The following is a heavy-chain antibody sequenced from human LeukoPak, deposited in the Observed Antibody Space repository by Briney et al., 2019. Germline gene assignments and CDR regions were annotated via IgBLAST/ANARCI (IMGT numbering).Heavy chain of an antibody. V-gene: IGHV3-11*04. D-gene: IGHD5-18*01. Sequence: PGGSLRLSCAASGFTFSDYYMSWIRQAPGKGLEWVSYISSSGSTIYYADSVKGRFTISRDNAKNSLYLQMNSLRAEDTAVYYCARDEIDSYGFGVYYYYMDVWGKGTTVTVSS. J-gene: IGHJ6*03. CDR2: ISSSGSTI. CDR1: GFTFSDYY. CDR3: ARDEIDSYGFGVYYYYMDV.